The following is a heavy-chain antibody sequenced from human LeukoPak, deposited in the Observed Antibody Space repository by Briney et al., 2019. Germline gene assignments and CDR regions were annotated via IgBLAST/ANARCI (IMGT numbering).Heavy chain of an antibody. J-gene: IGHJ5*02. CDR3: ARAYCSSTSCYLLDP. Sequence: GESLKISCKGSGYRFSNYRIAWVRQMPGKGLEWMGIIYPGDSDTRYSPSFQGQVTISADKSISTASLQWSSLKASDTAMYYCARAYCSSTSCYLLDPWGQGTLVTVSS. CDR1: GYRFSNYR. CDR2: IYPGDSDT. V-gene: IGHV5-51*01. D-gene: IGHD2-2*01.